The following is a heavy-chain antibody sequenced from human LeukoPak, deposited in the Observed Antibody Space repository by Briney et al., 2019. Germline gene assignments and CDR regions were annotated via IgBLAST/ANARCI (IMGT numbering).Heavy chain of an antibody. D-gene: IGHD6-19*01. CDR3: ARSLSSGWYTSDFDY. CDR2: IIPILGIA. CDR1: GGTFSSYA. V-gene: IGHV1-69*04. J-gene: IGHJ4*02. Sequence: ASVKVSCKASGGTFSSYAISWVRQAPGQGLEWMGRIIPILGIANYAQKFQGRVTITADKSTSTAYMELSSLRSEDTAVYYCARSLSSGWYTSDFDYWGQGTLVTVSS.